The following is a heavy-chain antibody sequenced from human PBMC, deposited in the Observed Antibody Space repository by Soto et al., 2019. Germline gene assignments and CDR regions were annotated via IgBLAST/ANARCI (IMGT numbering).Heavy chain of an antibody. V-gene: IGHV3-33*01. CDR3: ASDLVGASDSYGLDV. CDR2: IWHDGNNK. CDR1: GFTFSNYG. J-gene: IGHJ6*02. D-gene: IGHD1-26*01. Sequence: GGSLRLSCAASGFTFSNYGMHWVRKAPGKGLEWVAIIWHDGNNKYYADSVRGRFIISRDNSKNRLYLQMNSLRAEDTAVYYCASDLVGASDSYGLDVWGQGTPVTVSS.